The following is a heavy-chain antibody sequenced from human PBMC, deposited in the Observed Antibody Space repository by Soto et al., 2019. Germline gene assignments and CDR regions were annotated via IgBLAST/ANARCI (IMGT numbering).Heavy chain of an antibody. CDR1: GFTFTSSA. J-gene: IGHJ6*02. Sequence: SVKVSCKASGFTFTSSAVQWVRQARGQRLEWIGWIVVGSGNTNYAQKSQERVTITRDMSTSTAYMELSSLRSEDTAVYYCGRVGAIGNGMDVWGQGTTVTVSS. D-gene: IGHD1-26*01. V-gene: IGHV1-58*01. CDR2: IVVGSGNT. CDR3: GRVGAIGNGMDV.